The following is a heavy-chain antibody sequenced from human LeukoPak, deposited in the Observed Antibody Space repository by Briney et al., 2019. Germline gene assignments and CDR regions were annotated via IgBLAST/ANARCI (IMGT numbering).Heavy chain of an antibody. CDR2: IIPIFGTA. J-gene: IGHJ6*03. V-gene: IGHV1-69*13. Sequence: ASVKVSCKASGGTFRSYAISWVRQSPGQGLEWMGGIIPIFGTANYAQKFQGRVTITADESTSTAYMELSSLRSEDTAVYYCARVAAEVVGVPGAIGFGWLRRDYYYMDVWGKGTTVTVSS. D-gene: IGHD2-2*02. CDR3: ARVAAEVVGVPGAIGFGWLRRDYYYMDV. CDR1: GGTFRSYA.